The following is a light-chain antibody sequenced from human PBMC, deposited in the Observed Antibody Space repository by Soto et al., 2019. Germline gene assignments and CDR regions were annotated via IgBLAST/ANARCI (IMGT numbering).Light chain of an antibody. CDR2: RAS. CDR1: QSISDW. Sequence: DIQMTQSPSSLSASVGDRVTITCRASQSISDWLAWYQQKPGKAPKLLIYRASSLESGVPSRFSGSGSGTYLTLTISSLQPDDFATYYCQQYDTFPWTFGQGTKVEIK. J-gene: IGKJ1*01. CDR3: QQYDTFPWT. V-gene: IGKV1-5*03.